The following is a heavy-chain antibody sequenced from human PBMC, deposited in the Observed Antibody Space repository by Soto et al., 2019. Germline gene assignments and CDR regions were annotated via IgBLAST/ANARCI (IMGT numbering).Heavy chain of an antibody. V-gene: IGHV1-8*01. D-gene: IGHD1-1*01. CDR2: MNPNSGNT. Sequence: QVQLVQSGAEVKKPGASVKVSCKSSGYTFTSYDINWVRQATGQGLEWMGWMNPNSGNTGYAQKFRGRVTMTRNTSISTAYMELSSLRSEDTAVYYCARERTGTTSMDVWGQGTTVTVSS. J-gene: IGHJ6*02. CDR3: ARERTGTTSMDV. CDR1: GYTFTSYD.